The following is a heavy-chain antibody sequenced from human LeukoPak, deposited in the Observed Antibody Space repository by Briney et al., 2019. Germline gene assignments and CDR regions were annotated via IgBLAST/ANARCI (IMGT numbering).Heavy chain of an antibody. V-gene: IGHV4-4*07. CDR2: IYTSGST. CDR1: GGSISSYY. J-gene: IGHJ4*02. D-gene: IGHD1-26*01. Sequence: SETLSLTCTVSGGSISSYYWSWIRQPAGKGLEWIGRIYTSGSTNYNPSLKSRVTMSVDTSKNQFSLKPSSVTAADTAVYYCARGSTLREPRSPLDYWGQGILVTVSS. CDR3: ARGSTLREPRSPLDY.